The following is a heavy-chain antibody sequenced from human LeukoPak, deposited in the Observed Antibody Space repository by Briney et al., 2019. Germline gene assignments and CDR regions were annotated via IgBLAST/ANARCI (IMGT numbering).Heavy chain of an antibody. CDR2: IDSDGTST. V-gene: IGHV3-74*01. CDR1: GFTLRNYW. J-gene: IGHJ4*02. Sequence: QPGGSLRLSCVASGFTLRNYWMHWVRQVPGKGLVWVARIDSDGTSTSHADSVKGRFTISRSTAKNTLYLQLNSLKVEDTAVYYCARDRRGIPDYWGQGTLVTVSS. CDR3: ARDRRGIPDY. D-gene: IGHD6-13*01.